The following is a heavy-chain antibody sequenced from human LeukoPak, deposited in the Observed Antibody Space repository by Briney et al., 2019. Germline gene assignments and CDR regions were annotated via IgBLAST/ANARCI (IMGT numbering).Heavy chain of an antibody. CDR3: VRDWFGWYFDF. D-gene: IGHD3-10*01. Sequence: SQTLSLTCAISGDSVSSSISAWVWIRQSPSRGLEWLGRTYYRSKLYNEYALSVKSRITINPDTSRNQFSLQLTSMTPEDTAVYYCVRDWFGWYFDFWGQGILVTVSS. V-gene: IGHV6-1*01. CDR2: TYYRSKLYN. J-gene: IGHJ4*02. CDR1: GDSVSSSISA.